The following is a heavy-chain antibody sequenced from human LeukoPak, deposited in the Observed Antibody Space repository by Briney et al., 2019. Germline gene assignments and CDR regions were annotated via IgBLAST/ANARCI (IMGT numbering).Heavy chain of an antibody. CDR1: EYTFTSYY. Sequence: GASVKVSCKASEYTFTSYYMHWVRQAPGQGLEWMGWINPNSGGTSYAQKLQGRVTMTRDTSIRTAYMALSKLRSDDTAVYYCARGVTARGFYYYMDVWGKGTTVTISS. J-gene: IGHJ6*03. CDR3: ARGVTARGFYYYMDV. CDR2: INPNSGGT. D-gene: IGHD2-21*02. V-gene: IGHV1-2*02.